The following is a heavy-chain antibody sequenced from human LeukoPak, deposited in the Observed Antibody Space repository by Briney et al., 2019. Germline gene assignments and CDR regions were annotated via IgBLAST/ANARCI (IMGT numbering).Heavy chain of an antibody. Sequence: PSETLSLTCAVYGGSFSGYYWSWIRQPPGKGLEWIGYIYYSGSTYYNPSLKSRVTISVDTSKNQFSLKLSSVTAADTAVYYCASCYGDFVLFDYWGQGTLVTVSS. CDR3: ASCYGDFVLFDY. V-gene: IGHV4-30-4*08. D-gene: IGHD4-17*01. J-gene: IGHJ4*02. CDR2: IYYSGST. CDR1: GGSFSGYY.